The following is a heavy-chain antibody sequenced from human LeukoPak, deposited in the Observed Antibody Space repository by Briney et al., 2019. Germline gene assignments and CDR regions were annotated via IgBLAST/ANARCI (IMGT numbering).Heavy chain of an antibody. CDR2: IYYSGST. V-gene: IGHV4-39*07. Sequence: SETLSLTCTVSGGSISSSSYYWGWIRQPPGKGLEWIGSIYYSGSTYYNPSLKSRVTISVDTSKNQFSLKLSSVTAADTAVYYCARGYGGNFLIEYFQHWGQGTLVTVSS. J-gene: IGHJ1*01. CDR3: ARGYGGNFLIEYFQH. CDR1: GGSISSSSYY. D-gene: IGHD4-23*01.